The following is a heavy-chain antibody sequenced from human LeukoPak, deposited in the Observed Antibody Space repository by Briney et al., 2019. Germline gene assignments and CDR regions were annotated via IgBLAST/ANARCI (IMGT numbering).Heavy chain of an antibody. D-gene: IGHD3-10*01. Sequence: GSLRLSCAAAGFTFRSYAMSWVRQAPVKGLEWVSAISGSGGSTYYADSVKGRFTISRDNSKNTLYLQMNSLRAEDTAVYYCAKDGSGSYYNFDSYYFDYWGQGTLVTVSS. V-gene: IGHV3-23*01. CDR2: ISGSGGST. J-gene: IGHJ4*02. CDR1: GFTFRSYA. CDR3: AKDGSGSYYNFDSYYFDY.